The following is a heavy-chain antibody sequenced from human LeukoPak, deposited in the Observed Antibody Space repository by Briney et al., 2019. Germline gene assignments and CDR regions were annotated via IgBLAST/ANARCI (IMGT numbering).Heavy chain of an antibody. CDR2: IYYSGST. CDR3: ARETYYYDV. V-gene: IGHV4-59*01. D-gene: IGHD3-22*01. Sequence: SETLPLTCTVSGGSISSYYWSWIRQPPGKGLEWIGYIYYSGSTNYNPSLKSRVTISVDTSKNQFSLKLSSVTAADTAVYYCARETYYYDVWGQGTLVTVSS. J-gene: IGHJ4*02. CDR1: GGSISSYY.